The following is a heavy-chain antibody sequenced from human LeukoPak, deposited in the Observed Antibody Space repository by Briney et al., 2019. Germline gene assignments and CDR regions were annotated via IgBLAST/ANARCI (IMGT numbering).Heavy chain of an antibody. J-gene: IGHJ6*02. CDR1: GGSISSSSYY. CDR3: AKDSRLGRDGMDYYGMDV. V-gene: IGHV4-39*02. Sequence: SETLSLTCTVSGGSISSSSYYWGWLRQPPGKGLEWIGNIYYSGSTYYNPSLKSRATISVDTSKNQSSLKLRSVTAADTAVYYWAKDSRLGRDGMDYYGMDVWGQGATVTVSS. CDR2: IYYSGST. D-gene: IGHD3-9*01.